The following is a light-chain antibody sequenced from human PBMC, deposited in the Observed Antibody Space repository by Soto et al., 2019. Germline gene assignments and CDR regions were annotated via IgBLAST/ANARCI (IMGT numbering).Light chain of an antibody. V-gene: IGLV2-14*01. CDR1: SSDVGGYNY. Sequence: QSALTQPASVSGSPGQSITISCTGTSSDVGGYNYVSWYQQHPGKALKLIIYEVSNRPSGVSNRFSGSKSGNTASLTISGLQAEDEADYYCSSYTSSSTRVFGGGTKLTVL. CDR3: SSYTSSSTRV. CDR2: EVS. J-gene: IGLJ2*01.